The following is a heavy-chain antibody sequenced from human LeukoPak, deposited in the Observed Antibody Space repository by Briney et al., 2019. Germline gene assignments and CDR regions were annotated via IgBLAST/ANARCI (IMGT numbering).Heavy chain of an antibody. CDR3: ARAADDSSGYYYLDY. V-gene: IGHV3-30-3*01. D-gene: IGHD3-22*01. CDR2: ISYDGSNK. J-gene: IGHJ4*02. Sequence: GGSLRLSCAASGVTLSYYWMHWVRQAPGKGLEWVAVISYDGSNKYYADSVKGRFTISRDNSKNTLYLQMNSLRAEDTAVYYCARAADDSSGYYYLDYWGQGTLVTVSS. CDR1: GVTLSYYW.